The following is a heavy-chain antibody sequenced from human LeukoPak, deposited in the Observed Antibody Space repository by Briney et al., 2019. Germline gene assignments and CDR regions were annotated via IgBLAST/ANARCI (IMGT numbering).Heavy chain of an antibody. V-gene: IGHV3-30*04. CDR3: ARDGYKRHFDY. CDR2: ISYDGSNK. J-gene: IGHJ4*02. CDR1: GFTFSSYA. D-gene: IGHD5-24*01. Sequence: GGSLRLSCAASGFTFSSYAMHWVRQAPGKGLEWVAVISYDGSNKYYADSVKGRFTISRDNSKNTLYLRMNSLRAEDTAVYYCARDGYKRHFDYWDQGTLVTVSS.